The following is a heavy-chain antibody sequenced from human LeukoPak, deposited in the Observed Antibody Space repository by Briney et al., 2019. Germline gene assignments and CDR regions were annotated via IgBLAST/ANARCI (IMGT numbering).Heavy chain of an antibody. Sequence: VASVTVSYKASGGTFSNYAISWVRQAPGQGLEWMGGIIPIFGTANYAQKFQGRVTITADESTSTAYMELSSLRSEDTAVYYCARAGTTMVRGVIILDYWGQGTLVTVSS. D-gene: IGHD3-10*01. CDR3: ARAGTTMVRGVIILDY. CDR2: IIPIFGTA. CDR1: GGTFSNYA. V-gene: IGHV1-69*13. J-gene: IGHJ4*02.